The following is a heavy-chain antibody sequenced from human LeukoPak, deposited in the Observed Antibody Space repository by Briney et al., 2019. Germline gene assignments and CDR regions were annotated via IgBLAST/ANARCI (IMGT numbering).Heavy chain of an antibody. CDR3: ARVMGIPIAAAGTGVFDY. J-gene: IGHJ4*02. CDR2: IIPIFGTA. CDR1: GGTFSSYA. Sequence: AASVKVSCKASGGTFSSYAISWVRQAPGQGLEWMGGIIPIFGTANYAQKFQGRVTITADESTSTAYMELSSLRSEDTAVYYCARVMGIPIAAAGTGVFDYWGQGTLVTVSS. V-gene: IGHV1-69*01. D-gene: IGHD6-13*01.